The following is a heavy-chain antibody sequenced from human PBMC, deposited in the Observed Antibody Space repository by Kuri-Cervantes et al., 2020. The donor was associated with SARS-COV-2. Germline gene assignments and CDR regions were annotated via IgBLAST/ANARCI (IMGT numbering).Heavy chain of an antibody. CDR3: ARLKGEVRGYFAY. D-gene: IGHD3-16*01. V-gene: IGHV4-59*05. CDR2: IYYSGST. Sequence: SETLSLTCTVSGGSISSYYWSWIRQPAGKGLEWIGRIYYSGSTYYNPSLKSRVTISVDTSKNQFSLKLSSVTAADAAVYYCARLKGEVRGYFAYWGQGTRVTVSS. CDR1: GGSISSYY. J-gene: IGHJ4*02.